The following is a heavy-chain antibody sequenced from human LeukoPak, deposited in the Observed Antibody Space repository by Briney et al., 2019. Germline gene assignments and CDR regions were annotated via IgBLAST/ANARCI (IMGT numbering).Heavy chain of an antibody. V-gene: IGHV1-69*13. CDR3: ARGRLYCSSTSCYRRLDY. Sequence: SVKVSCKASGYTFTGYYMHWVRQAPGQGLEWMGGIIPIFGTANYAQKFQGRVTITADESTSTAYMELSSLRSEDTAVYYCARGRLYCSSTSCYRRLDYWGQGTLVTVSS. D-gene: IGHD2-2*01. J-gene: IGHJ4*02. CDR2: IIPIFGTA. CDR1: GYTFTGYY.